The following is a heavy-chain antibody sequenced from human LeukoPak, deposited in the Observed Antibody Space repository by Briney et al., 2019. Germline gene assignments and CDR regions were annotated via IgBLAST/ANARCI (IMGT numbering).Heavy chain of an antibody. Sequence: GGSLRLSCAASGFTFSSYGMHWVRQAPGKGLEWVAVISYDGSNKYYADSVKGRFTISRDNSKNTLYLQMNSLKAEDTAVYYCAKEDTGGYLDYWGQGTLVTVSS. D-gene: IGHD5-18*01. CDR1: GFTFSSYG. CDR2: ISYDGSNK. V-gene: IGHV3-30*18. J-gene: IGHJ4*02. CDR3: AKEDTGGYLDY.